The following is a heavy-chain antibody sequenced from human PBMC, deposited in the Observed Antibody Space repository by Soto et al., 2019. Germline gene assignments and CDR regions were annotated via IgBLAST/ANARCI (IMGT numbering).Heavy chain of an antibody. Sequence: GGSLRLSCEASGFTFSTYWMHWVRQVPGKGLVWVSRINRDGSSTSYADSVRGRFTISRDNAKTTLYLQMNSLRAEDSAVYYCAGGDYSNGWCQNWGQGTLVTVSS. J-gene: IGHJ4*02. V-gene: IGHV3-74*01. D-gene: IGHD6-19*01. CDR1: GFTFSTYW. CDR2: INRDGSST. CDR3: AGGDYSNGWCQN.